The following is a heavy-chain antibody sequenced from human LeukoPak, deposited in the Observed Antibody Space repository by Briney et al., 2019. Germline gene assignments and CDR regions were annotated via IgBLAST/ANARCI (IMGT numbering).Heavy chain of an antibody. V-gene: IGHV3-7*01. CDR2: IKADGSEK. D-gene: IGHD5-24*01. CDR1: RFSLSNYW. CDR3: ARVGLQGISYHMDV. J-gene: IGHJ6*03. Sequence: GGSLRLSCAASRFSLSNYWMTWVRQAPGKGLEWVATIKADGSEKYYVGSVKGRFTVSRDNAKNSLFLQMNSLRAEDTSVYYCARVGLQGISYHMDVWGNGTTVTVSS.